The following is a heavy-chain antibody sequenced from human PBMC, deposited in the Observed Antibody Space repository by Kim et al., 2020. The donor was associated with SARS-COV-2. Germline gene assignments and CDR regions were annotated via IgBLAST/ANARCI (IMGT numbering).Heavy chain of an antibody. Sequence: RYSPSFQGQVTSSADKSISTAYLQWSSLKASDTAMYYCARSHPGPDAFDIWGQGTMVTVSS. J-gene: IGHJ3*02. CDR3: ARSHPGPDAFDI. V-gene: IGHV5-51*01.